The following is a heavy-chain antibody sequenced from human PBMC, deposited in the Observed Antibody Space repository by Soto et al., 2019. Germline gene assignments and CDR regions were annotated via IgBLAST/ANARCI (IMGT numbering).Heavy chain of an antibody. D-gene: IGHD1-1*01. CDR2: IMPIFRTP. Sequence: QVQLEQSGAEVKKPGSSVKVSCKASGGTFRNSAISWVRQAPGQGLEWMGGIMPIFRTPDYAQKFQGRVTITADESTSTAYMELSGLRFDDTAVYYCARDNDRPQLGGNYYYILDVWGHGTTVTVSS. J-gene: IGHJ6*02. CDR3: ARDNDRPQLGGNYYYILDV. CDR1: GGTFRNSA. V-gene: IGHV1-69*12.